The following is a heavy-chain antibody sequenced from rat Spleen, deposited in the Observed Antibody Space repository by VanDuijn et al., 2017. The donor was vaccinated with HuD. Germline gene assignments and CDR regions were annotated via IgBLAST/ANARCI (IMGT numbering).Heavy chain of an antibody. D-gene: IGHD1-9*01. CDR2: IGYGDSSGHIST. CDR3: ARRHYGYTDYFDY. CDR1: GFTFSDYG. V-gene: IGHV5-29*01. Sequence: EVQLVESGGGLVQPGRSLKLSCAASGFTFSDYGVAWVRQAPTKGLEWVATIGYGDSSGHISTYYRDSVKGRFTISRDNAKSKLSLQMDSLRSEDTATYYCARRHYGYTDYFDYWGQGVMVTVSS. J-gene: IGHJ2*01.